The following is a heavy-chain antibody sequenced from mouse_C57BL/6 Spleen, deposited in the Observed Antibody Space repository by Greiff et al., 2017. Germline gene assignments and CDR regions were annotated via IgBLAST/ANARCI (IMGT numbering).Heavy chain of an antibody. CDR2: IRSKSNNYAT. J-gene: IGHJ3*01. V-gene: IGHV10-1*01. CDR3: VRRGYDGYSLFAY. Sequence: EVKLVESGGGLVQPKGSLKLSCAASGFSFNTYAMNWVRQAPGKGLEWVARIRSKSNNYATYYADSVKDRFTISRDDSESMLYLQMNNLKTEDTAMYYCVRRGYDGYSLFAYWGQGTLVTVSA. D-gene: IGHD2-3*01. CDR1: GFSFNTYA.